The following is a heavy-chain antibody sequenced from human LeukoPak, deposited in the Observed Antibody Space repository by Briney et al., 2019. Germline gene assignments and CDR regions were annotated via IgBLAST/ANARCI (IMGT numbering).Heavy chain of an antibody. CDR1: GFTFSNAW. D-gene: IGHD3-22*01. CDR2: IKRKTDGGTI. Sequence: GGSLRLSCAASGFTFSNAWMSWVRQAPGKGLEWVGRIKRKTDGGTIEYTAPVKGRFTISRDDSENTLYLQMNSLKAEDTAVYSCTTYDNSAYYSDYWGQGTLVTVSS. J-gene: IGHJ4*02. CDR3: TTYDNSAYYSDY. V-gene: IGHV3-15*01.